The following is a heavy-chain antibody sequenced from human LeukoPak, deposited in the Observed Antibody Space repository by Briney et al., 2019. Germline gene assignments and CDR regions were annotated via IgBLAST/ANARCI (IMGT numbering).Heavy chain of an antibody. CDR2: INPSGGST. Sequence: ASVKVSCKASGYTFPSYYMHWVRQAPGQGLEWMGIINPSGGSTSYAQKFQGRVTMTRDTSTSTVYMELSSLRSEDTAVYYCARGSGLLVVTPGAYYFDYWGQGTLVTVSS. V-gene: IGHV1-46*01. D-gene: IGHD4-23*01. CDR3: ARGSGLLVVTPGAYYFDY. J-gene: IGHJ4*02. CDR1: GYTFPSYY.